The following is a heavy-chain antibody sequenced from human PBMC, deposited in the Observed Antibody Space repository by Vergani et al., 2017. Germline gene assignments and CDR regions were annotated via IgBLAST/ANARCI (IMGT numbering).Heavy chain of an antibody. CDR3: LKDAGSYETFFDS. Sequence: EVQLLESGGSLKQPGGSVRLSCAASGFTFSTYAMHWVRQAPGKGLEWVSALTGGGGSTYYADSFKGRFIISRDNSRDTLYLQMNSLRPEDTATYYCLKDAGSYETFFDSWGQGTLVTVSS. CDR2: LTGGGGST. V-gene: IGHV3-23*01. CDR1: GFTFSTYA. J-gene: IGHJ4*02. D-gene: IGHD1-26*01.